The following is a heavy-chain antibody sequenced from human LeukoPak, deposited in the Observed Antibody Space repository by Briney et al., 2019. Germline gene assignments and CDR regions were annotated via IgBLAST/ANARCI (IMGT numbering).Heavy chain of an antibody. CDR2: ISGSGGST. CDR3: AKGGSEYQLLGYYYMGV. V-gene: IGHV3-23*01. D-gene: IGHD2-2*01. CDR1: GFTFSSYA. J-gene: IGHJ6*03. Sequence: GGSLRLSCAASGFTFSSYAMSWVRQAPGKGLEWVSAISGSGGSTYYADSVKGRFTISRDNSKNTLYLQMNSLRAEDTAVYYCAKGGSEYQLLGYYYMGVWGKGTTVTVSS.